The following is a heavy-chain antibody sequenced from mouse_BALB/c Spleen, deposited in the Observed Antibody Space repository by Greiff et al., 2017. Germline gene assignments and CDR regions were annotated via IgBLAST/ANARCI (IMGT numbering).Heavy chain of an antibody. J-gene: IGHJ2*01. Sequence: QVQLQQPGAELVKPGASVKLSCKASGYTFTSYWMHWVKQRPGQGLEWIGEINPSNGRTNYNEKFKSKATLTVDKSSSTAYMQLSSLTSEDSAVYYCARGGVTGTRDYWGQGTTLTVSS. V-gene: IGHV1S81*02. D-gene: IGHD4-1*01. CDR2: INPSNGRT. CDR3: ARGGVTGTRDY. CDR1: GYTFTSYW.